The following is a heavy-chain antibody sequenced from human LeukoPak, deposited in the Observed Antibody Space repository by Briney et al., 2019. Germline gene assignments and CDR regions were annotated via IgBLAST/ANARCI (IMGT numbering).Heavy chain of an antibody. CDR3: ALAVASIPDH. D-gene: IGHD6-19*01. CDR2: INQDGIKR. CDR1: GCIFSNYW. J-gene: IGHJ4*02. Sequence: WGSLRLSCAASGCIFSNYWMSWVRQAPGKGLEWVGNINQDGIKRYYVDSMKGRFTIARDNAKNSLYLHMNSLRDEDTAVYYCALAVASIPDHWGQGTLVTVSS. V-gene: IGHV3-7*01.